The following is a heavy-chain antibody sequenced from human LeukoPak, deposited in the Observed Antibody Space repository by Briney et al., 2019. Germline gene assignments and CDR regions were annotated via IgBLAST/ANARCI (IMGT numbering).Heavy chain of an antibody. V-gene: IGHV3-30*18. Sequence: PGRSLRLSCAASGFTFSSYGMHWVRHAPGKGLEWVAVISYDGSNKYYADSVKGRFTISRDNSKSTLYLQMNSLRAEDTAVYYCAKDSQTGTLSAWGQGTLVTVSS. CDR2: ISYDGSNK. CDR1: GFTFSSYG. D-gene: IGHD1-1*01. J-gene: IGHJ5*02. CDR3: AKDSQTGTLSA.